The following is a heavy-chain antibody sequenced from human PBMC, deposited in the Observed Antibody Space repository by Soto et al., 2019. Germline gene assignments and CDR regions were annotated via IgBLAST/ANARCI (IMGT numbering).Heavy chain of an antibody. V-gene: IGHV6-1*01. CDR2: TYYRSKWYN. CDR1: GDSVSSNSAA. CDR3: ARELVREDYYYYYYMDV. D-gene: IGHD6-13*01. J-gene: IGHJ6*03. Sequence: TLSLTCAISGDSVSSNSAAWNWIRQSPSRGLEWLGRTYYRSKWYNDYAVSVKSRITINPDTSKNQFSLQLNSVTPEDTAVYYCARELVREDYYYYYYMDVWGKGTTVTVSS.